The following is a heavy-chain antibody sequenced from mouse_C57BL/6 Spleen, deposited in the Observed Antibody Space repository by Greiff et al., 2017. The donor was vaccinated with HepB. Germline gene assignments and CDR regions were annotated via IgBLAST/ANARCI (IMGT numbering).Heavy chain of an antibody. CDR2: IHPNSGST. V-gene: IGHV1-64*01. CDR3: AREGRYYGSRGFAY. D-gene: IGHD1-1*01. J-gene: IGHJ3*01. Sequence: VQLQQSGAELVKPGASVKLSCKASGYTFTSYWMHWVKQRPGQGLEWIGMIHPNSGSTNYNEKFKSKATLTVDKSSSTAYMQLSSLTSEDSAVYYCAREGRYYGSRGFAYWGQGTLVTVSA. CDR1: GYTFTSYW.